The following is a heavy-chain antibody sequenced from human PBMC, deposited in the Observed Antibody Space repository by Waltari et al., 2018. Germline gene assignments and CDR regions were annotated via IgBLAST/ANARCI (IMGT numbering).Heavy chain of an antibody. CDR3: ARYPVAGLIDY. CDR1: GGSISSYY. V-gene: IGHV4-59*01. Sequence: QLQLQESGPGLVKPSETLSLTCTVSGGSISSYYWSWIRQPPGKGLEWIGYIYYRGSTNYNPSLKSRVTISVDTSKNQFSLKLSSVTAADTAVYYCARYPVAGLIDYWGQGTLVTVSS. J-gene: IGHJ4*02. CDR2: IYYRGST. D-gene: IGHD6-19*01.